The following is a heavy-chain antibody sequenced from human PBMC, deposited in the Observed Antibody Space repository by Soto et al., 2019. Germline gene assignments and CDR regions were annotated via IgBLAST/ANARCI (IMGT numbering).Heavy chain of an antibody. Sequence: EVQVLESGGGLVQPGGSLRLSCAASGFTFNDYAMSWVRQAPGKGLEWVSLISRTGDSTYFADSVKGRFTISRDNSKNTLYLQMNSLRAADTAVYYCARTYYYGSGTYPRFDPWGQGTLVTVSS. CDR3: ARTYYYGSGTYPRFDP. D-gene: IGHD3-10*01. CDR2: ISRTGDST. CDR1: GFTFNDYA. V-gene: IGHV3-23*01. J-gene: IGHJ5*02.